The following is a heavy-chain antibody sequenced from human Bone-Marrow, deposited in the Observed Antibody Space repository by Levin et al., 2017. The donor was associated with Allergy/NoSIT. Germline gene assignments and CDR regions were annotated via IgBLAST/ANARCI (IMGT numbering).Heavy chain of an antibody. CDR1: AFPLSTYA. V-gene: IGHV3-30-3*01. Sequence: AGESLKISCAASAFPLSTYAMHWVRQAPGKGLEWVALILYDGSNKYYADSVKGRFTISRDNSKNTLYLQMNSLRADDTAVYYCARVDVAAAGLYEYWGPGTLVTVSP. CDR3: ARVDVAAAGLYEY. D-gene: IGHD6-13*01. CDR2: ILYDGSNK. J-gene: IGHJ4*02.